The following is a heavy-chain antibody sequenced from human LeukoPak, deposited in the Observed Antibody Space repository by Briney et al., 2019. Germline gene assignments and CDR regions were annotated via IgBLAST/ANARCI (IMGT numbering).Heavy chain of an antibody. J-gene: IGHJ6*02. CDR3: ARDLEVRGVTSYGMDV. V-gene: IGHV1-46*01. Sequence: VASVKVSCKASGYTFTSYYMHWVRQAPGQGLEWMGITNPSGGSTSYAQKFQGRVTMTRDTSTSTVYMELSSLRSEDTAVYYCARDLEVRGVTSYGMDVWGQGTTVTVSS. D-gene: IGHD3-10*01. CDR1: GYTFTSYY. CDR2: TNPSGGST.